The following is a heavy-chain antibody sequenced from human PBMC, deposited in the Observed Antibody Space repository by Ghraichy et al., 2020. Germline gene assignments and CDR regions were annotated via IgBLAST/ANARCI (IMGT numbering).Heavy chain of an antibody. J-gene: IGHJ5*02. CDR3: AHKGPLWFGEPQPFDP. CDR2: IYWNDDK. CDR1: GFSLSTSGVG. Sequence: SGPTLVKPTQTLTLTCTFSGFSLSTSGVGVGWIRQPPGKALEWLALIYWNDDKRYSPSLKSRLTITKDTSKNQVVLTMTNMDPVDTATYYCAHKGPLWFGEPQPFDPWGQGTLVTVSS. V-gene: IGHV2-5*01. D-gene: IGHD3-10*01.